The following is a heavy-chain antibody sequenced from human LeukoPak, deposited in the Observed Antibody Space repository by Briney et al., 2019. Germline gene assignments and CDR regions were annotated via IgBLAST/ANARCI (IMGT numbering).Heavy chain of an antibody. V-gene: IGHV4-39*02. D-gene: IGHD1-14*01. J-gene: IGHJ5*02. CDR1: GDSISSTNYY. Sequence: SETLSLTCTVSGDSISSTNYYWGWIRQPPGKGLEWIGTIFNNGGTYYNPSLRSRVTISINTSKNQFSLKLSSVTAADTAVYYCAREWPGVYNWFDPWGQGTLVTVSS. CDR3: AREWPGVYNWFDP. CDR2: IFNNGGT.